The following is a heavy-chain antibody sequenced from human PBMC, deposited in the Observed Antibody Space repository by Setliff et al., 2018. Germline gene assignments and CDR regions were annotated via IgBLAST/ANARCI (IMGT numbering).Heavy chain of an antibody. D-gene: IGHD4-4*01. CDR3: ARSRDDYSLWDS. J-gene: IGHJ4*02. V-gene: IGHV3-74*01. CDR2: MRSDGSTT. Sequence: GGSLRLSCAASGFTFSSYTMSWVRQAPGKGLVWASRMRSDGSTTDYADSVRGRFTISRDNAKNTLFLQMNGLRAEDTAVYYCARSRDDYSLWDSWGQGTLVTVSS. CDR1: GFTFSSYT.